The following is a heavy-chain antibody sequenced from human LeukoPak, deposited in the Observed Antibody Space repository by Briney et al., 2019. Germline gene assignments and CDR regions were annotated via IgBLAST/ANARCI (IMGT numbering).Heavy chain of an antibody. CDR2: ISGSGGST. CDR3: AKDLYYYDSSGYYSSDY. J-gene: IGHJ4*02. Sequence: PGGSLRLSCAASGFNSSSYAMSWVRQAPGKGLEWVSAISGSGGSTYYTDSVKGRFTISRDNSKNTLYLQMNSLRAEDTAVYYCAKDLYYYDSSGYYSSDYWGQGTLVTVSS. V-gene: IGHV3-23*01. CDR1: GFNSSSYA. D-gene: IGHD3-22*01.